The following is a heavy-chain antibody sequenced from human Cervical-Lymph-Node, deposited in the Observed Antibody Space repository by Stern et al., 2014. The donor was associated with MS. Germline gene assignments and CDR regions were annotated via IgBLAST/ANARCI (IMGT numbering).Heavy chain of an antibody. V-gene: IGHV3-49*03. CDR1: GFTFGDNA. CDR3: TRDRDGYNSWGD. D-gene: IGHD5-24*01. Sequence: EVHLVESGGGLVQPGRSLRLSCTASGFTFGDNAVSWFRQAPGKGLEWVGFIRSKRYGGTAEYAASVKGRFSISRDDARSIAYLQMNSLKTEDTAVYYCTRDRDGYNSWGDWGQGALVTVSS. J-gene: IGHJ4*02. CDR2: IRSKRYGGTA.